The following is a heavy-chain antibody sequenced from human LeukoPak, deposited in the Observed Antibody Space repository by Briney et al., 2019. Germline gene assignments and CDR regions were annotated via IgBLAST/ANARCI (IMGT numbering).Heavy chain of an antibody. D-gene: IGHD6-19*01. Sequence: ASVKVSCKASGYTFTGYYMHWVRQAPGQGLEWMGWINPNSGGTNYAQKFQGRVTMTRDTSISTAYMELSRLRSDDTAVYYCATDLIAVAGTVDYWGQGTLVTVSS. CDR1: GYTFTGYY. CDR3: ATDLIAVAGTVDY. V-gene: IGHV1-2*02. J-gene: IGHJ4*02. CDR2: INPNSGGT.